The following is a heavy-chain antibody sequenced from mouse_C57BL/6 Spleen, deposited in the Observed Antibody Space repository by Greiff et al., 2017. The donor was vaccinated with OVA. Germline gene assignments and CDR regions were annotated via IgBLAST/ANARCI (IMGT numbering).Heavy chain of an antibody. V-gene: IGHV3-6*01. D-gene: IGHD1-1*01. Sequence: EVQLQESGPGLVKPSQSLSLTCSVTGYSITSGYYWNWIRQFPGNKLEWMGYISYDGSNNYNPSLKNRISITRDTSKNQFFLKLNSVTTEDTATYYCARAITTVDLDYWGQGTTLTVSS. CDR3: ARAITTVDLDY. CDR1: GYSITSGYY. CDR2: ISYDGSN. J-gene: IGHJ2*01.